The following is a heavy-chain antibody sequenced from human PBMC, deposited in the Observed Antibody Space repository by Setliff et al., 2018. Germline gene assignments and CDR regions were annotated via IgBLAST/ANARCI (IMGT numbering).Heavy chain of an antibody. CDR2: MNPNSGNT. V-gene: IGHV1-8*02. CDR1: GYTFTSYD. J-gene: IGHJ6*03. CDR3: ARAPAWGSSNYYYYYMDV. D-gene: IGHD3-16*01. Sequence: ASVKVSCKTSGYTFTSYDINWVRQATGRGLEWMGWMNPNSGNTGYAQKFQGRVTMTKNTSISTAYLELSSLKSEDTAVYYCARAPAWGSSNYYYYYMDVWGKGTTVTVSS.